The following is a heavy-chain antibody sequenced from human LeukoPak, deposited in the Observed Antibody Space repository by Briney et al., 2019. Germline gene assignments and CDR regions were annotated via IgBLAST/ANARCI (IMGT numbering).Heavy chain of an antibody. CDR2: IYYSGST. D-gene: IGHD6-13*01. Sequence: PSETLSLTCTVSGGSISSYYWSWIRQPPGKGLEWIGYIYYSGSTNYNPSLKSRVTISVDTSKNQFSLKLSSVTAADTAVYYCARVGGGYRSSWYYFDYWGQGTLVTVSS. V-gene: IGHV4-59*01. CDR1: GGSISSYY. J-gene: IGHJ4*02. CDR3: ARVGGGYRSSWYYFDY.